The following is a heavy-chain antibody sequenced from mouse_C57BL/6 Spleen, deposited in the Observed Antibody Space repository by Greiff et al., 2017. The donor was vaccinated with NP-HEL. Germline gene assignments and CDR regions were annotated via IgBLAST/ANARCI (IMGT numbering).Heavy chain of an antibody. J-gene: IGHJ2*01. CDR3: ARITTVVAMEYYFDY. CDR2: INPNNGGT. Sequence: VQLKQSGPELVKPGASVKIPCKASGYTFTDYNMDWVKQSHGKSLEWIGDINPNNGGTIYNQKFKGKATLTVDKSSSTAYMELRSLTSEDTAVYYCARITTVVAMEYYFDYWGQGTTLTVSS. V-gene: IGHV1-18*01. CDR1: GYTFTDYN. D-gene: IGHD1-1*01.